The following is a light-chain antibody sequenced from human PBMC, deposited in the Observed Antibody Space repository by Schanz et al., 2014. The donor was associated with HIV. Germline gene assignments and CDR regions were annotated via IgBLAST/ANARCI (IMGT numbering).Light chain of an antibody. J-gene: IGLJ1*01. CDR1: SSDVGDFNF. CDR3: CSYADGGTYV. CDR2: DFS. Sequence: QSALTQPTSVSGSPGQSITISCTVASSDVGDFNFVSWYQQHPGKAPKLMIYDFSDRPSGVSDRFSGSKSGNTAYLTISGLRAEDDGDYYCCSYADGGTYVFGTGTKLTVL. V-gene: IGLV2-14*03.